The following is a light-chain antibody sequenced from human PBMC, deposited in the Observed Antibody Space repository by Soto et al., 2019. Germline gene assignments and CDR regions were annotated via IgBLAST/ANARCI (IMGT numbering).Light chain of an antibody. CDR1: ESVRSY. CDR2: DAS. J-gene: IGKJ4*01. Sequence: EIVLTQSPATLSLSPGERATLSCRASESVRSYLAWYQQKPGQAPRPLIYDASNRATGIPARFSGGGSGTDFTLTISSLEPEDFAVYYCQQRSIWPTFGGGTKVDIK. V-gene: IGKV3-11*01. CDR3: QQRSIWPT.